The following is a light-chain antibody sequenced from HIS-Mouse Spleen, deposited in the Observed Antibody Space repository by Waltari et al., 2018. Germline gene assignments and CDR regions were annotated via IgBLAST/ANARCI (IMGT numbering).Light chain of an antibody. CDR3: MQALQTPIT. J-gene: IGKJ5*01. V-gene: IGKV2-28*01. CDR2: LGS. Sequence: DIVMTQSPLSLPVTPGEPASIPCRSSQSLLYSNGYNYLDWYLQKPGQSPQLLIYLGSSLASGVPDRFSGSGSGTDFTLKISRVEAEDVGVYYCMQALQTPITFGQGTRLEIK. CDR1: QSLLYSNGYNY.